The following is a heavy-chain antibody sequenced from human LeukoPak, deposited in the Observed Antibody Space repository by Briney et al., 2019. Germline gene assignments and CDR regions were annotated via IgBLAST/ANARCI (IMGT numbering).Heavy chain of an antibody. J-gene: IGHJ4*02. D-gene: IGHD6-13*01. Sequence: GGSLRLSCAASGFTFSSYGMHWVRQAPGKGLEWVAVIWYDGSNKFYADYVKGRFTISRDNSKNTLYPQMNSLRAEDTAVYYCARDRAAADLDYWGQGTLVTVSS. CDR1: GFTFSSYG. CDR2: IWYDGSNK. V-gene: IGHV3-33*01. CDR3: ARDRAAADLDY.